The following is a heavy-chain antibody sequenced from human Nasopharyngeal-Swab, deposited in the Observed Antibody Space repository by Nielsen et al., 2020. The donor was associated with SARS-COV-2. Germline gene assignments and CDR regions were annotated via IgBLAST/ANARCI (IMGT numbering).Heavy chain of an antibody. CDR3: VREFEATGATYLDY. CDR1: GFTFSSYA. CDR2: ITSSSSTR. J-gene: IGHJ4*02. V-gene: IGHV3-48*02. D-gene: IGHD1-26*01. Sequence: GGSLRLSCAASGFTFSSYAMHWVRQAPGKGLEWVSYITSSSSTRYYADSVKGRFTVSRDNAKNSLYLQMSSLRDEDTAVYYCVREFEATGATYLDYWGLGTLVTVSS.